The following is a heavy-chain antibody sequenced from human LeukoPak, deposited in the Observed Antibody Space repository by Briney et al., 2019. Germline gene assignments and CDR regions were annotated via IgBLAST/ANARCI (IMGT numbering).Heavy chain of an antibody. CDR2: IYSGGST. CDR3: AREEWELRLFDY. CDR1: GFTVSSNY. D-gene: IGHD1-26*01. Sequence: GGSLRLSCAASGFTVSSNYMSWVRQAPGKGLEWVSVIYSGGSTYYADSVKGRFTISRDNSKNTLYLQMNSLRAEDTAVYYCAREEWELRLFDYWGQGTLVTVSS. V-gene: IGHV3-66*01. J-gene: IGHJ4*02.